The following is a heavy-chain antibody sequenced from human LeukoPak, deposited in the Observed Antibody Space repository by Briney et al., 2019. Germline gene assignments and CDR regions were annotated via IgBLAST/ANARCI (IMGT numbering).Heavy chain of an antibody. J-gene: IGHJ6*04. V-gene: IGHV5-10-1*01. CDR1: GYIFTSYW. CDR2: IDPSDSYT. Sequence: GESLKISCKGSGYIFTSYWISWVRQMPGKGLEWMGRIDPSDSYTNYSPSFQGHVTISADKSISTAYLQWSSLKASDTAMYYCARHIYGDHPYYYGMDVWGKGTTVTVSS. D-gene: IGHD4-17*01. CDR3: ARHIYGDHPYYYGMDV.